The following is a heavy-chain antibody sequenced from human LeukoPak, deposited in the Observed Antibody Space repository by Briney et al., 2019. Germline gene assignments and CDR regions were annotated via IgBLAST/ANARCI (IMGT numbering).Heavy chain of an antibody. Sequence: ASVKVSRKASGYTFIRYYMHWVRQALGQGLEWMGIINPSGGSTSYAQKFQGRVTMTRDTSTSTVYMELSRLRSEDTAVYYCARGGYGDRIDYWGQGTLVSVSS. J-gene: IGHJ4*02. CDR3: ARGGYGDRIDY. V-gene: IGHV1-46*01. D-gene: IGHD4-17*01. CDR2: INPSGGST. CDR1: GYTFIRYY.